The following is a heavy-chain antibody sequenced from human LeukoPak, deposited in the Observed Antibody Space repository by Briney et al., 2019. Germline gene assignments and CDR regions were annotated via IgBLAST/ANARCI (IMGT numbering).Heavy chain of an antibody. Sequence: SVKVSCKASGGTFSSYAISWVRQAPGQGLEWMGGIIPIFGTANYAQKFQGRVTITADKSTSTAYMELSSLRSEDTAVYYCARDAYPDYYYDSSGYYPLGYWGQGTLVTVSS. J-gene: IGHJ4*02. V-gene: IGHV1-69*06. D-gene: IGHD3-22*01. CDR1: GGTFSSYA. CDR2: IIPIFGTA. CDR3: ARDAYPDYYYDSSGYYPLGY.